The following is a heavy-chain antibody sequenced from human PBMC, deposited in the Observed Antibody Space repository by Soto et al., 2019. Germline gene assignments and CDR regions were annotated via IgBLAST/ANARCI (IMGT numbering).Heavy chain of an antibody. Sequence: GGSLRLSCAASGFTVSSNYMSWVRQAPGKGLEWVSVIYSGGSTYYADSVKGRFTISRHNSKNTLYLQMNSLRAEDTAVYYCAREGWTGDSVYDAFDIWGQGTMVTVSS. V-gene: IGHV3-53*04. D-gene: IGHD7-27*01. CDR1: GFTVSSNY. CDR2: IYSGGST. CDR3: AREGWTGDSVYDAFDI. J-gene: IGHJ3*02.